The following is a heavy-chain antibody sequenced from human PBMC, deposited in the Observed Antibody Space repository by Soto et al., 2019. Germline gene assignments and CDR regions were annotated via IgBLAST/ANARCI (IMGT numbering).Heavy chain of an antibody. D-gene: IGHD6-25*01. CDR3: TTLRLDP. CDR2: IIPSNGVT. CDR1: GGTFSSYA. V-gene: IGHV1-2*02. J-gene: IGHJ5*02. Sequence: GASVKVSCKASGGTFSSYAISWVRQAPGQGLEWMGGIIPSNGVTKHAQKFQDRVTMTRDTSINTAYMELSRLTSDDTAVYYCTTLRLDPWGQGTLVTVSS.